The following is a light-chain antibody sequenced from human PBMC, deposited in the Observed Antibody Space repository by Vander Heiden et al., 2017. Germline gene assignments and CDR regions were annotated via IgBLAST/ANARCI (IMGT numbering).Light chain of an antibody. CDR3: HQYGISTA. Sequence: EPVLTQSPGTLSLSPGESATLSCRASQHVGSSYLAWYQQRPGQATRLLIYGASKRATGIPDRFTGSGSGTDFVLTISRLEPEDFGFYYCHQYGISTAFGQGTKVEIK. CDR1: QHVGSSY. V-gene: IGKV3-20*01. CDR2: GAS. J-gene: IGKJ1*01.